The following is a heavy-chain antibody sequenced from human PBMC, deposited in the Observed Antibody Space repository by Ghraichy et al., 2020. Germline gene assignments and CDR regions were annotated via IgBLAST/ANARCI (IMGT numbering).Heavy chain of an antibody. J-gene: IGHJ4*02. CDR2: ISGSGDST. Sequence: GGSLRLSCAASGFTFSNYAMSWVRQAPGMGLEWVSGISGSGDSTFYADSVKGRFTISRDKSKNTLNLQMNSLRAEDTAIYYCAKDSSLTLFAVVDPAEYYFDFWGQGTLVTVSS. V-gene: IGHV3-23*01. CDR1: GFTFSNYA. D-gene: IGHD3-3*01. CDR3: AKDSSLTLFAVVDPAEYYFDF.